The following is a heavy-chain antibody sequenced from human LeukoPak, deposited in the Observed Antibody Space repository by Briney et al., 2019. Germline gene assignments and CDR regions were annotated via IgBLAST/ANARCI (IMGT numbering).Heavy chain of an antibody. Sequence: GGSLRLSCAASGFTFSSYWMSWVRQAPGKGLEWLANIKEDGNGNNYVDSVRGRFTISRDNAKNSLYLQMNSLRAEDTAVYYCARVIYYYDSSGYYYPGGFDPWGQGTLVTVSS. D-gene: IGHD3-22*01. CDR3: ARVIYYYDSSGYYYPGGFDP. J-gene: IGHJ5*02. V-gene: IGHV3-7*01. CDR2: IKEDGNGN. CDR1: GFTFSSYW.